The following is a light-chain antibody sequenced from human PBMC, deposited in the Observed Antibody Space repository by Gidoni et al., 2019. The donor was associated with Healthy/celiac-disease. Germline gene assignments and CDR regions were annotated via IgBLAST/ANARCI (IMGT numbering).Light chain of an antibody. Sequence: QSVLTQPPSASGTPGPRVTISCSGSSSNIGRSYVYWYQQLPGTAPKPLIYRNNQRPSGVPDRFSGSKSGTSASLAISGLRSEDEADYYCAAWDDSLSGWVFGGGTKLTVL. V-gene: IGLV1-47*01. CDR3: AAWDDSLSGWV. CDR1: SSNIGRSY. J-gene: IGLJ3*02. CDR2: RNN.